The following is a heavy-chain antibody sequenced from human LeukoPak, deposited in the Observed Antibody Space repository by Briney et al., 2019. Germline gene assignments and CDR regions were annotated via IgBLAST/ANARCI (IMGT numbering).Heavy chain of an antibody. Sequence: AGSLRLSCAASGFTFSSHNMNWVRQAPGKGLEWVSSISGSSSHRFYVDSVKGRFTISRDNAINSLFLQMNSLRAEDTAVYYCARDDTNGYPDYWGQGTLVTVSS. CDR1: GFTFSSHN. J-gene: IGHJ4*02. D-gene: IGHD5-24*01. V-gene: IGHV3-21*01. CDR2: ISGSSSHR. CDR3: ARDDTNGYPDY.